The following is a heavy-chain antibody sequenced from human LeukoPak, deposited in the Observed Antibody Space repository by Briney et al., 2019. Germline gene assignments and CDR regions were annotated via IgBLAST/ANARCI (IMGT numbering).Heavy chain of an antibody. Sequence: SETLSLTCAVYGGSFSGYYWSWIRQPPGKGLEWIGEINHSGSTNYNPSLKSRVTISVDTSKNQFSLKLSSVTAADTAVYYCARGVVVVRFGYWGQGTLVTVSS. CDR2: INHSGST. D-gene: IGHD2-15*01. CDR1: GGSFSGYY. V-gene: IGHV4-34*01. J-gene: IGHJ4*02. CDR3: ARGVVVVRFGY.